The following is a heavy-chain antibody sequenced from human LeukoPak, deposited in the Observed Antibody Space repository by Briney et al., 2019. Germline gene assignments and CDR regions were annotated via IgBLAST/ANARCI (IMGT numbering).Heavy chain of an antibody. V-gene: IGHV3-7*01. CDR1: GFTFSYYW. J-gene: IGHJ4*02. CDR2: IKQDGSEK. D-gene: IGHD3-10*01. CDR3: LVRGVSKPY. Sequence: GGSLRLSCAASGFTFSYYWMSWIRQAPGKGLEWVANIKQDGSEKYYVDSVKGRFTISRDNSKNSLFLQMNSLGAEDTAVYYCLVRGVSKPYWGQGILVTVSS.